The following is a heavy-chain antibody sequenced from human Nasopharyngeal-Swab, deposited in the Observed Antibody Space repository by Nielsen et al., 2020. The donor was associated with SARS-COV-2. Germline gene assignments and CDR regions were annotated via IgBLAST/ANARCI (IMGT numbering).Heavy chain of an antibody. CDR3: ARDRVNTVTTVEPPFWKGYYYYGMDV. J-gene: IGHJ6*02. Sequence: ASVKVSCKASGYTFTSYPIHWVRQAPGQRLEWMGWIDAGNGNTKYSQKFQGRVTMTRDTSTSTVYMELSSLRSEDTAVYYCARDRVNTVTTVEPPFWKGYYYYGMDVWGQGTTVTVSS. V-gene: IGHV1-3*01. CDR2: IDAGNGNT. CDR1: GYTFTSYP. D-gene: IGHD4-17*01.